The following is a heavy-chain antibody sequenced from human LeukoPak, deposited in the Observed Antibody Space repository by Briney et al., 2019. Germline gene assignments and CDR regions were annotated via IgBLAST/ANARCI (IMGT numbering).Heavy chain of an antibody. CDR2: ISYDGSNK. CDR3: AKLNWNDGIDY. D-gene: IGHD1-1*01. J-gene: IGHJ4*02. Sequence: GGSLRLSCAASGFTFSSYGMHWVRQAPGKGLEWVAVISYDGSNKYYADSVKGRFTISRGNSKNTLYLQMNSLRAEDTAVYYCAKLNWNDGIDYWGQGTLVTVSP. CDR1: GFTFSSYG. V-gene: IGHV3-30*18.